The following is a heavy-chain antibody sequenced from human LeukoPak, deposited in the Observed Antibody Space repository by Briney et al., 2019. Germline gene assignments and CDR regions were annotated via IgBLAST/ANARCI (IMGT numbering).Heavy chain of an antibody. CDR3: ARGNDYSNYESMGYYFDY. D-gene: IGHD4-4*01. CDR1: GGSFSGYY. J-gene: IGHJ4*02. CDR2: INHSGST. V-gene: IGHV4-34*01. Sequence: SETLSLTCAVYGGSFSGYYWSWIRQPPGKGLEWIGEINHSGSTNYNPCLKSRVTISVDTSKNQFSLKLSSVTAADTAVYYCARGNDYSNYESMGYYFDYWGQGTLVTVSS.